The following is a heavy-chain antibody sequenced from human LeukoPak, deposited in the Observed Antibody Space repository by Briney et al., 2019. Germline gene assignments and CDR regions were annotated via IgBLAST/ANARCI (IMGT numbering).Heavy chain of an antibody. D-gene: IGHD5-24*01. CDR1: GFIFKKYW. V-gene: IGHV3-7*01. CDR3: ARETPRRGETRDGYR. Sequence: GESLRLSCAASGFIFKKYWMNWVRQVPGKELECLANIKEDGSETYYADSVKGRFTISRDNPKNLLFLQINSLRVEDTAVYYCARETPRRGETRDGYRWGQGTVVTVSS. CDR2: IKEDGSET. J-gene: IGHJ4*02.